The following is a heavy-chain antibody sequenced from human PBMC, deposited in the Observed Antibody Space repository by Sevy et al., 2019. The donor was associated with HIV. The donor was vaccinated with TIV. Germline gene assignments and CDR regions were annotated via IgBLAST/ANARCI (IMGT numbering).Heavy chain of an antibody. CDR1: GGSFSGYY. D-gene: IGHD2-2*02. J-gene: IGHJ5*02. V-gene: IGHV4-34*01. CDR2: INHSGST. CDR3: ARSHKQYSYCSSTSCYNVGDHPERYNWFDP. Sequence: SETLSLTCAVYGGSFSGYYWSWIRQPPGKGLEWIGEINHSGSTNYNPSLKSRVTISVDTSKNQFSLKLSSVTAADTVVYYCARSHKQYSYCSSTSCYNVGDHPERYNWFDPWGQGTLVTVSS.